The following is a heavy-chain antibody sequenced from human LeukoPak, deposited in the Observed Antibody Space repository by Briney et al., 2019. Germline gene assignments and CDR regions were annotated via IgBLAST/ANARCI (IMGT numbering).Heavy chain of an antibody. V-gene: IGHV3-23*01. CDR2: ISSNSANT. D-gene: IGHD2-21*02. Sequence: PGGSLRLSCAASGFTFDTYGMSWVRQAPGKGLEWVSSISSNSANTYYADSVKGRSTISRDNSKNTLYLQMNGLRAEDTAVYYCAKDGTGCGGDCYSDYWGQGTLVTVSS. J-gene: IGHJ4*02. CDR1: GFTFDTYG. CDR3: AKDGTGCGGDCYSDY.